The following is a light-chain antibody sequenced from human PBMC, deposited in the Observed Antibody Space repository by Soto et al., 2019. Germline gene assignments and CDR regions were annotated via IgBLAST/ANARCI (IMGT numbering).Light chain of an antibody. J-gene: IGKJ3*01. Sequence: EVVLTQSPATLSLSPGERATLSCRASQSISSYLAWFQQKPGQAPRLLMYDASNRATGIPGRFSGSGSGTDFTLTISSLEPEDFSVYYCQHRTNWPPGVSFGPGTTVDIK. CDR1: QSISSY. CDR3: QHRTNWPPGVS. V-gene: IGKV3-11*01. CDR2: DAS.